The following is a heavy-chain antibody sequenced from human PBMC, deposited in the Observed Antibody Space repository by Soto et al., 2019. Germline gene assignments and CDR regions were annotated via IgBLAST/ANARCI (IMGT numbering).Heavy chain of an antibody. CDR1: GGSFPSYT. CDR2: IVPVFGTP. CDR3: PRPRSGYSHDAFDI. Sequence: QVQLMQSGAEVKKPGSSVKVSCKASGGSFPSYTISWVRQAPGQGLEWLGGIVPVFGTPNHAQKFQGRVTISADGSTTTAYMELPSLRPEDTSVYSCPRPRSGYSHDAFDIWGQATMVTVSS. D-gene: IGHD3-3*01. J-gene: IGHJ3*02. V-gene: IGHV1-69*01.